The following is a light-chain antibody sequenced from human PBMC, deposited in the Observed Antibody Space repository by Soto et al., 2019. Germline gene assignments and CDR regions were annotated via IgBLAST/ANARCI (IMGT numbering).Light chain of an antibody. CDR1: SSNIGSNY. V-gene: IGLV1-44*01. Sequence: QSVLSQPPSASGTPGQRVTISCSGSSSNIGSNYVNWYQQLPGTAPKLLIYSNSQRPSGVPDRFSGSKSGTSASLAISGLQSEDEADYYCAAWDESLNAFYVFGTGTKVTVL. J-gene: IGLJ1*01. CDR2: SNS. CDR3: AAWDESLNAFYV.